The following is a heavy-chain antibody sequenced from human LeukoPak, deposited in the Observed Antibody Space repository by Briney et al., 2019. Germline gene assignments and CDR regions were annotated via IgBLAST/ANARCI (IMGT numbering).Heavy chain of an antibody. D-gene: IGHD3-22*01. J-gene: IGHJ4*02. V-gene: IGHV4-4*02. CDR3: ARDGGYLPYYFDY. CDR2: IYHSGST. Sequence: SETLSLTCAVSGGSISSSNWWSWIRQPPGKGLEWIGEIYHSGSTNYNPSLKSRVTISVDTSKNQFSLKLSSVTAADTAVYYCARDGGYLPYYFDYWGQGTLVTVSS. CDR1: GGSISSSNW.